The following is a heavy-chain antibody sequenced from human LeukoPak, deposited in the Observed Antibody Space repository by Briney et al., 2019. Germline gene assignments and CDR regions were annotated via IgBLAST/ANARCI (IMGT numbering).Heavy chain of an antibody. Sequence: ASVKVSCKASGYGFRSYYINWVRQAPGQGFEWMGLINPGGDYTKYAQTFQGRVTMTRDTSTNTVYMHLSSLRSEDTAIYYCAREGSRSSLGGYGYWGQGTLVTVSS. V-gene: IGHV1-46*01. J-gene: IGHJ4*02. CDR3: AREGSRSSLGGYGY. CDR2: INPGGDYT. D-gene: IGHD6-6*01. CDR1: GYGFRSYY.